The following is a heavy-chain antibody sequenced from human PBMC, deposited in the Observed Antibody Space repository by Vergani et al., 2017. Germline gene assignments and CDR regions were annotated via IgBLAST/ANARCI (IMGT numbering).Heavy chain of an antibody. Sequence: QVQLVQSGAEVKKPGASVKVSCTTSGYTFTNYGINWVRQAPGQGLEWMGWISAYNGNTNYAQKLQGRVTMTTDTYTTTAYMELRGLRSDDTAVYYCARDPSGYYFDYWGQGTLVTVSS. V-gene: IGHV1-18*04. CDR3: ARDPSGYYFDY. J-gene: IGHJ4*02. CDR2: ISAYNGNT. D-gene: IGHD7-27*01. CDR1: GYTFTNYG.